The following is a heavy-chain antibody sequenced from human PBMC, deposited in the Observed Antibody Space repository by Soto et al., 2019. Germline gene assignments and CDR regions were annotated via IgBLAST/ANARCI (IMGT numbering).Heavy chain of an antibody. D-gene: IGHD3-3*01. V-gene: IGHV4-34*01. Sequence: QVQLQQWGAGLLKPSETLSLTCAVYGGSFSGYYWSWIRQPPGKGLEWIGEVNHRGSTNYNPSLKSRVTISVDTSKNQFSLKLSSVTAADTAVYYCARGPYYEFWSGVFDYWGQGTLVTVSS. CDR2: VNHRGST. J-gene: IGHJ4*02. CDR3: ARGPYYEFWSGVFDY. CDR1: GGSFSGYY.